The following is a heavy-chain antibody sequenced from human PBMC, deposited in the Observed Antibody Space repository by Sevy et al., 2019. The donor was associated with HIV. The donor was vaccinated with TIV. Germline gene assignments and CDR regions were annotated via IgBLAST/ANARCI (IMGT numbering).Heavy chain of an antibody. CDR1: GGSISSSSYY. CDR2: IYYSGST. CDR3: ARHSPTAYYDFWSGYYSGAYYYYGMDV. Sequence: SETLSLTCTVSGGSISSSSYYWGWIRQPPGKGLEWIGSIYYSGSTYYNPSLKSRVTISVDTSKNQFSLKLSSVTAADTAVYYCARHSPTAYYDFWSGYYSGAYYYYGMDVWGQGTTVTVSS. D-gene: IGHD3-3*01. J-gene: IGHJ6*02. V-gene: IGHV4-39*01.